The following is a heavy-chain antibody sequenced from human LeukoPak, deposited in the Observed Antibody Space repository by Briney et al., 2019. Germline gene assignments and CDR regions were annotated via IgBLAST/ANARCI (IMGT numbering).Heavy chain of an antibody. V-gene: IGHV3-23*01. CDR3: ARYDFIIISYFDL. D-gene: IGHD3-3*01. Sequence: SGGSLRLSCAASGFTFSSYAMSWVRQAPGKGLEWVSAISNSGGGTYYADSVKGRFTISRDNSKNTLYLQMNSLRAEDTAVYHCARYDFIIISYFDLWGRGTLVTVSS. CDR2: ISNSGGGT. CDR1: GFTFSSYA. J-gene: IGHJ2*01.